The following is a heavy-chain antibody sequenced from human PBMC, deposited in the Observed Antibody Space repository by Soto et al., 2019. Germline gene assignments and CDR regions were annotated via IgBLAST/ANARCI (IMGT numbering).Heavy chain of an antibody. J-gene: IGHJ6*02. CDR1: GFTFSSYD. CDR3: ARALAVALPFFYGMDV. V-gene: IGHV3-23*01. CDR2: TSGSGGST. Sequence: EVQLLESGGGFVQPGGSLRLSCAATGFTFSSYDMSWVRQAPGKGLEWVSGTSGSGGSTYYADSVKGRFIISRDNSQNTLYLQMNSLRADDTALYYCARALAVALPFFYGMDVWGHGTTVTVSS. D-gene: IGHD6-19*01.